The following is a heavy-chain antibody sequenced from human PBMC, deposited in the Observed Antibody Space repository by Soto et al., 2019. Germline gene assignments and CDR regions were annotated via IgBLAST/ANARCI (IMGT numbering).Heavy chain of an antibody. CDR1: GFTFSSYS. V-gene: IGHV3-21*01. Sequence: GGSLRLSCAASGFTFSSYSMNWVRQAPGKGLEWVSSISSSSSYIYYADSVEGRFTISRDNAKNSLYLQMNSLRAEDTAVYYCARGDLYCSSTSCYDYYYMDVWGKGTTVTVSS. CDR2: ISSSSSYI. J-gene: IGHJ6*03. CDR3: ARGDLYCSSTSCYDYYYMDV. D-gene: IGHD2-2*01.